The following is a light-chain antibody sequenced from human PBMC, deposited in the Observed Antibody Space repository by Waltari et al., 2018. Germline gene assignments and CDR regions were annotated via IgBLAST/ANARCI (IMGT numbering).Light chain of an antibody. Sequence: EIVLTQSPGTLSLSPGERATLPCRASQSVGRSLVWYQQKPGQAPRLLIYGASTRATGIPDRFSGSGSGTDFSLTVSRLEPEDFGLYYCQHNLRLPVTFGQGTKVEIK. J-gene: IGKJ1*01. CDR1: QSVGRS. V-gene: IGKV3-20*01. CDR2: GAS. CDR3: QHNLRLPVT.